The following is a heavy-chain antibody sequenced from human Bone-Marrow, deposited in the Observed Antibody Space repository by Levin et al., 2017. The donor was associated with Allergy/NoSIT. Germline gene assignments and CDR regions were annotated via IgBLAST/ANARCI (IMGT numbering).Heavy chain of an antibody. CDR2: INSDGTNT. CDR3: ARGGCSSTSCLDL. J-gene: IGHJ4*02. CDR1: GFTFSRHW. Sequence: HPGGSLRLSCAASGFTFSRHWMHWVRHTPGKGLVWVSHINSDGTNTNYADSVKGRFTISRDNAKSTLYLQMDSLRAEDTAVFYCARGGCSSTSCLDLWGQGTLVTVSS. V-gene: IGHV3-74*01. D-gene: IGHD2-2*01.